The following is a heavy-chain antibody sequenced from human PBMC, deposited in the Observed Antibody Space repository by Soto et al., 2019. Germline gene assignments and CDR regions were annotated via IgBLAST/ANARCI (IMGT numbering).Heavy chain of an antibody. D-gene: IGHD3-10*01. CDR3: ASRYGSSFDY. Sequence: QVQLQESGPGLVKPSETLSLTCTVSGGSISSYYWSWIRQPPGKGLEWIGYIYYSGSTNYNPSLKREVQVLVDTSKTQFSPKLRSVPAADPAVYYCASRYGSSFDYWGQGTLVTVSS. V-gene: IGHV4-59*08. CDR2: IYYSGST. CDR1: GGSISSYY. J-gene: IGHJ4*02.